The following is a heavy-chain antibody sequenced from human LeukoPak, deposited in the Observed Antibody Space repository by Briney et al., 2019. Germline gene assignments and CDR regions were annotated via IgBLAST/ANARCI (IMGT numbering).Heavy chain of an antibody. Sequence: PGGSLRLSCAASGFTFNTYGMDWVRQAPGKGLEWVSYISSSGNTISYADSVKGRFTISRDNAKNSLYLQVISLRAEDTAVYYCARGPSIAARYDAFDIWGQGTMVTVSS. J-gene: IGHJ3*02. D-gene: IGHD6-6*01. CDR3: ARGPSIAARYDAFDI. CDR2: ISSSGNTI. V-gene: IGHV3-48*04. CDR1: GFTFNTYG.